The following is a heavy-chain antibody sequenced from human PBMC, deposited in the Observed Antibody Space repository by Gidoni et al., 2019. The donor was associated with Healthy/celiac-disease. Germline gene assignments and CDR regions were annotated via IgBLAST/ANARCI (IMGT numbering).Heavy chain of an antibody. V-gene: IGHV3-48*04. Sequence: EVQLVESGGGLVQPGGSLRLSCAASGFTFSSYSMNWVRQAPGKGLEWVSYISSSSSTIYYADSVKGRFTISRDNAKNSLYLQMNSLRAEDTAVYYCARGTRYSSSWYNYYYGMDVWGQGTTVTVSS. CDR3: ARGTRYSSSWYNYYYGMDV. CDR1: GFTFSSYS. CDR2: ISSSSSTI. D-gene: IGHD6-13*01. J-gene: IGHJ6*02.